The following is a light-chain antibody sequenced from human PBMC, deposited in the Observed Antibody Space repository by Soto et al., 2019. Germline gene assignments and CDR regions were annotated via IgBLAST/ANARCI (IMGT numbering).Light chain of an antibody. V-gene: IGKV3-11*01. CDR1: QSVSSY. CDR2: DAS. Sequence: EIVLTQSPATLSLSPGERATLSCRASQSVSSYLAWYQQKAGQAPRLLIYDASNRATGIPARFSGSGSGTDFTLTISSLQPDDFATYYWQQYNSYSWTFGQGTKVEIK. CDR3: QQYNSYSWT. J-gene: IGKJ1*01.